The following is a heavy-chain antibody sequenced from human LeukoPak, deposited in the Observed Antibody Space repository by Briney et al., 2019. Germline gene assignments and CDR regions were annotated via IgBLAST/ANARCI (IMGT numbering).Heavy chain of an antibody. V-gene: IGHV3-23*01. D-gene: IGHD6-13*01. Sequence: QTGGSLRLSCAASGFTFSSYAMSWVRQAPGKGLEWVSAISGSGGSTYYADSVKGRFTISRDNSKNTLYLQMNSLRAEDTAVYYCAEKKFLYSSSFHYWGQGTLVTVSS. J-gene: IGHJ4*02. CDR3: AEKKFLYSSSFHY. CDR2: ISGSGGST. CDR1: GFTFSSYA.